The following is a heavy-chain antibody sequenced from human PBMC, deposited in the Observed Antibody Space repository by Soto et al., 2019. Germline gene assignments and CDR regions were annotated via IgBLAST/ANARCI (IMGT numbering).Heavy chain of an antibody. V-gene: IGHV3-23*01. CDR3: SKQGGIRHWFDP. Sequence: GGSLRLSCAASGFTFSSYAMSWVRQAPGKGLEWVSAISGSGGSTYYADSVKGRFTISRDNSKNTLYLQMNSLRAEDTAVYYCSKQGGIRHWFDPWGQGTLVTVSS. CDR2: ISGSGGST. J-gene: IGHJ5*02. D-gene: IGHD3-10*01. CDR1: GFTFSSYA.